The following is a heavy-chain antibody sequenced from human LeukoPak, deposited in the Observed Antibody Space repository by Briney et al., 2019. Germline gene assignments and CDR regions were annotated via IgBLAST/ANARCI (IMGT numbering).Heavy chain of an antibody. D-gene: IGHD2-2*01. CDR3: ARGVPAAISNWYFDL. CDR1: GFTVSSNY. CDR2: IYSGGST. J-gene: IGHJ2*01. Sequence: TGGSLRLSCAASGFTVSSNYMSWVRQAPGKGLEWVSVIYSGGSTYYADSVKGRFTISRDNAKDSLYLQMNSLRAEDTAVYYCARGVPAAISNWYFDLWGRGTLVTVSS. V-gene: IGHV3-53*03.